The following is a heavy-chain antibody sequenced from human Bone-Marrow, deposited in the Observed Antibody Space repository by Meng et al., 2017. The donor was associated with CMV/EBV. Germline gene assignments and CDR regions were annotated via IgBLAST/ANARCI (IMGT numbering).Heavy chain of an antibody. J-gene: IGHJ4*02. CDR1: GYIFSDNY. V-gene: IGHV1-2*02. D-gene: IGHD5-18*01. Sequence: ASVKVSCKASGYIFSDNYIHWVRQAPGQGLEWMGWINPNSGGTNFAEKFQGRVTMTSDTSISTAYMEVTRLTSDDTAVYYSSRDHSAYVDYWGQGTLVTVSS. CDR3: SRDHSAYVDY. CDR2: INPNSGGT.